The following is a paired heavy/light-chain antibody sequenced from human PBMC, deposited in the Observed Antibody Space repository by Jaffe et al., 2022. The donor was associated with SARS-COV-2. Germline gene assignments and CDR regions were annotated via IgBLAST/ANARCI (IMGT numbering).Light chain of an antibody. CDR2: AAS. Sequence: DIQMTQSPSSLFASVGDRVTITCRASQNINNYLNWYQQRPGKAPKVLIYAASNLQSGVPSRFSGSGSGTDFTLTISSLQPEDFATYYCQQIYNTLSSFGGGTKVEIK. CDR1: QNINNY. CDR3: QQIYNTLSS. J-gene: IGKJ4*01. V-gene: IGKV1-39*01.
Heavy chain of an antibody. CDR3: VREDYSNGWSKFDP. CDR1: GFTFSNYN. D-gene: IGHD6-19*01. CDR2: ISNTGGTI. Sequence: EVQLVESGGGLVQPGGSLRLSCAASGFTFSNYNMNWARQAPGKGLEWVSYISNTGGTINYADSVKGRFTISRDNAKNSLYLQMNTLRNEDTAVYYCVREDYSNGWSKFDPWGQGTLVTVSS. V-gene: IGHV3-48*02. J-gene: IGHJ5*02.